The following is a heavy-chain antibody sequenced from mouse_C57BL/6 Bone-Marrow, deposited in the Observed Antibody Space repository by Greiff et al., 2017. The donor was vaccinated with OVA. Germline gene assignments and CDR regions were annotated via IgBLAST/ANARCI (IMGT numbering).Heavy chain of an antibody. CDR3: AREWGFYYAMDY. D-gene: IGHD1-3*01. CDR2: INPNNGGT. CDR1: GYTFTDYY. V-gene: IGHV1-26*01. Sequence: EVQLQQSGPELVKPGASVKISCKASGYTFTDYYMNWVKQSHGKSLEWIGDINPNNGGTSYHQKFKGKATLTVDKSSSTAYMQLRSLTSEDSAVYYCAREWGFYYAMDYWGQGTSVTVSS. J-gene: IGHJ4*01.